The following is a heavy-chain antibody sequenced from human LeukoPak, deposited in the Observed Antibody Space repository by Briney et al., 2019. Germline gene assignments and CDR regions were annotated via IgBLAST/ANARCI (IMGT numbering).Heavy chain of an antibody. D-gene: IGHD1-14*01. CDR2: ISHDGGSV. CDR1: GFTFSAYY. Sequence: GGSLTLSCAASGFTFSAYYMTWVRPAPGKGLEWLSYISHDGGSVYYADSVKGRFTVSRDNAKNSLYLQMNSLRADDTAVYFCARGVRTPDYWGQGTLVTVSS. V-gene: IGHV3-11*01. CDR3: ARGVRTPDY. J-gene: IGHJ4*02.